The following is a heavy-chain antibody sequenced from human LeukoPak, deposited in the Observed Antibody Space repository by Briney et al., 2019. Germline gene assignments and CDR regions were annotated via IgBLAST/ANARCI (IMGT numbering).Heavy chain of an antibody. CDR2: IRYDGSNK. CDR3: AKRPVEMAPEAFDY. Sequence: GGSLRLSCAASGFTFSSYGMHWVRQAPGKGLEWVAFIRYDGSNKYYADSVKGRFTISRDNSKNTLYLQMNSLRAEDTAVYYCAKRPVEMAPEAFDYWGQGTLVTVSS. CDR1: GFTFSSYG. D-gene: IGHD5-24*01. V-gene: IGHV3-30*02. J-gene: IGHJ4*02.